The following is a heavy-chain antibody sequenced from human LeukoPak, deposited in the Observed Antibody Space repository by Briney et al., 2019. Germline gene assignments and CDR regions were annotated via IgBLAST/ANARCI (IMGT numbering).Heavy chain of an antibody. CDR3: ARHGAMRGYCDY. Sequence: SETLSLTCTVSGGSISSGSYYWGWIRQPPGKGLEWIGSIYYSGSTYYNPSLKSRVTISVDTSKNQFSLKLSSVTAADTAVYYCARHGAMRGYCDYWGQGTLVTVSS. J-gene: IGHJ4*02. CDR1: GGSISSGSYY. V-gene: IGHV4-39*01. D-gene: IGHD3-16*01. CDR2: IYYSGST.